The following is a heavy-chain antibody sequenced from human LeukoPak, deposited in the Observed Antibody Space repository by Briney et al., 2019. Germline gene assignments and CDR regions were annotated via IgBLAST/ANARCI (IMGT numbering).Heavy chain of an antibody. J-gene: IGHJ4*02. CDR3: ARDRPNTGYDFDY. D-gene: IGHD5-12*01. V-gene: IGHV3-48*02. CDR1: GFAFSSYS. Sequence: PGGSLRLSCAASGFAFSSYSMNWVRQAPGKGLEWLSYITSSSSSIFYADSVKGRFTISRDNARNSLYLQMNSLRDDDTAVYYCARDRPNTGYDFDYWAQGALVTVSS. CDR2: ITSSSSSI.